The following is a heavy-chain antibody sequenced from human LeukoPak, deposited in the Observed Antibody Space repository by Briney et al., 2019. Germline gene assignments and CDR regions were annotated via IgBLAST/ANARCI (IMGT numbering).Heavy chain of an antibody. CDR3: ARGYFYFDY. J-gene: IGHJ4*02. CDR2: IYYSGST. CDR1: GDSISSYY. D-gene: IGHD1-26*01. V-gene: IGHV4-59*01. Sequence: PSETLSLTCTVSGDSISSYYWSWIRQPPGKGLEWIGYIYYSGSTDSNPSLKSRVVISVDTSKNQFSLKLSSVTAADTAVYYCARGYFYFDYWGQGTPVTVSS.